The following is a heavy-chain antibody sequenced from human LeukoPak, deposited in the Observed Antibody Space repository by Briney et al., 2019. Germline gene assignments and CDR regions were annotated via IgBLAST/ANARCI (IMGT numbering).Heavy chain of an antibody. D-gene: IGHD6-19*01. CDR1: GFTFSSYW. CDR3: VTAPRWQWLVGY. V-gene: IGHV3-7*01. J-gene: IGHJ4*02. CDR2: IKQDGSEK. Sequence: PGGSLTLSCAASGFTFSSYWMSWVRQAPGKGLEWVANIKQDGSEKYYVDSVKGRFTISRDNAKNSLYLQMNSLRAEDTAVYYCVTAPRWQWLVGYWGQGTLVTVSS.